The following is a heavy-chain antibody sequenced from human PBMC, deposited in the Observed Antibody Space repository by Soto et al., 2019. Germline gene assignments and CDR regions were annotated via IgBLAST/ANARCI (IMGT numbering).Heavy chain of an antibody. CDR2: VHHTKGA. Sequence: SVTLCLTWVVSYRTIIKAVCWRLVRQPPGQGLEWIGEVHHTKGALYNPALRSRVTVSADLFNSKIFLEVHSLGAADTAVYYCARAGFWNLDSWGQGTSVP. V-gene: IGHV4-4*02. J-gene: IGHJ4*02. CDR1: YRTIIKAVC. CDR3: ARAGFWNLDS. D-gene: IGHD1-1*01.